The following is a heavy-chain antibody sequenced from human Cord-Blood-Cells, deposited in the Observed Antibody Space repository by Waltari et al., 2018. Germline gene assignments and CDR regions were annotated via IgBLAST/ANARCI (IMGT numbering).Heavy chain of an antibody. V-gene: IGHV1-2*02. D-gene: IGHD6-6*01. Sequence: QVQLVQSGAAVKKPGASVKVSCKASGYTFTGHYMHWVRQALGQGLEWMGWINPNSGGTNYAQKFQGRVTMTRDTSISTAYMELSRLRSDDTAVYYCARDPLIYSSSSKVDYWGQGTLVTVSS. CDR3: ARDPLIYSSSSKVDY. CDR1: GYTFTGHY. J-gene: IGHJ4*02. CDR2: INPNSGGT.